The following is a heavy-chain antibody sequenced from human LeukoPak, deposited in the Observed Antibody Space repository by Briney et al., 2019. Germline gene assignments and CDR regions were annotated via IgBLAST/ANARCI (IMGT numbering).Heavy chain of an antibody. J-gene: IGHJ5*02. CDR1: GFTFSSYA. CDR2: ISYDGSNK. Sequence: GGSLRLSCAASGFTFSSYAMHWVRQAPGKGLEWVAVISYDGSNKYYADSVKGRFTISRDNSKNTLYLQMNSLRAEDTAVYYCAKGGITMMTWGQGTLVTVSS. V-gene: IGHV3-30*04. CDR3: AKGGITMMT. D-gene: IGHD3-22*01.